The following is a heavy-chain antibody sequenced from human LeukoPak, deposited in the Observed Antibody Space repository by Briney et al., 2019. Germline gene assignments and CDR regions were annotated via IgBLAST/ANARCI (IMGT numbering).Heavy chain of an antibody. D-gene: IGHD3-22*01. CDR1: GGSISSYY. J-gene: IGHJ6*02. Sequence: PSETLSLTCTVSGGSISSYYWSWIRQPPGKGLEWIGYIYYSGSINYNPSLKSRVTISVDTSKNQFSLKLSSVTAADTAVYYCARDRITMIAPTTYYYGMDVWGQGTTVTVSS. V-gene: IGHV4-59*01. CDR2: IYYSGSI. CDR3: ARDRITMIAPTTYYYGMDV.